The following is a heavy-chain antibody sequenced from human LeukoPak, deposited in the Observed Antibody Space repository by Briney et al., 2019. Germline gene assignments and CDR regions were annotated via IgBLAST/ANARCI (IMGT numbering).Heavy chain of an antibody. Sequence: GGSLRLSCAASGFTFSDFGMHWVRQAPGKGLEWVALIRSDGSNKYYAESVKGRFTISRDSSKNTLFLQMNSLRVEGTAAYYCAKDRDDYGNDCWGQGVLVTVST. CDR3: AKDRDDYGNDC. CDR1: GFTFSDFG. D-gene: IGHD4-17*01. CDR2: IRSDGSNK. J-gene: IGHJ4*02. V-gene: IGHV3-30*02.